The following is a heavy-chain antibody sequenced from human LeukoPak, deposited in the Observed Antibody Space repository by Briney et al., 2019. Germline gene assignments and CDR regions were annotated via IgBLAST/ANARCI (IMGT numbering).Heavy chain of an antibody. Sequence: TGGSLRLSCAASGFTFSSYSMNWVRQAPGKGLEWVSYISSSSSTIYYADSVKGRFTISRDNAKNSLYLQMNSLRAEDTAVYYCARGGLLWFGELFDYWGQGTLVTVSS. J-gene: IGHJ4*02. CDR1: GFTFSSYS. V-gene: IGHV3-48*04. D-gene: IGHD3-10*01. CDR2: ISSSSSTI. CDR3: ARGGLLWFGELFDY.